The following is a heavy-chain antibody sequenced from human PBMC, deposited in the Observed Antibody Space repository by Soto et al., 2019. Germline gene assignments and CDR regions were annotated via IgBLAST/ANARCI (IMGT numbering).Heavy chain of an antibody. CDR2: ISYDGSNK. CDR3: AKETIWVGELAYFDY. D-gene: IGHD3-10*01. Sequence: QVQLVESGGGVVQPGRSLRLSCAASGFTFSSYGMHWVRQAPGKGLEWVAVISYDGSNKYYADSVKGRFTISRDNSKNTLELQRNSLRAEDTAVYYWAKETIWVGELAYFDYWGQGTLVTVSS. CDR1: GFTFSSYG. J-gene: IGHJ4*02. V-gene: IGHV3-30*18.